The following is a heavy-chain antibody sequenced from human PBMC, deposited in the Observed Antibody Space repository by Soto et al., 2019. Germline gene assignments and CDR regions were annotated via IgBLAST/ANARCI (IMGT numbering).Heavy chain of an antibody. V-gene: IGHV1-2*04. CDR1: GYTFTGYY. J-gene: IGHJ6*03. CDR2: INPNSGGT. D-gene: IGHD5-18*01. Sequence: GASVKVSCKASGYTFTGYYMHWVRQAPGQGLEWMGWINPNSGGTNYAQKFQGWVTMTRDTSISTAYMELSRLRSDDTAVYYCARGGDTAMVYYYYYMDVWGKGTTVTASS. CDR3: ARGGDTAMVYYYYYMDV.